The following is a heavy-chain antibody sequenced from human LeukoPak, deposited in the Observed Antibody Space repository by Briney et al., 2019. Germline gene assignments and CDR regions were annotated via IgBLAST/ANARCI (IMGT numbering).Heavy chain of an antibody. D-gene: IGHD5-24*01. V-gene: IGHV3-9*01. Sequence: PGGSLRLSCAASGFTLDDYAMHWVRQAPGKGLEWVSGISWNSGSIGYADSVKGRFTISRDNAKNSLYLQMNSLRAEDTALYYCAKGNGYNPNSIDIWGQGTMVTVSS. J-gene: IGHJ3*02. CDR2: ISWNSGSI. CDR1: GFTLDDYA. CDR3: AKGNGYNPNSIDI.